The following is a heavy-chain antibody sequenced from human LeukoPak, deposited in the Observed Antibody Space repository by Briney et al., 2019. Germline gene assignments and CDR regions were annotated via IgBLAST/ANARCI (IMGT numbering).Heavy chain of an antibody. CDR3: ARVLDGSGYYLTYYYYGMDV. J-gene: IGHJ6*02. V-gene: IGHV3-30*04. CDR1: GFTFSNYA. Sequence: GRSLRLSCAASGFTFSNYAMQWVRQAPGKGLEWVAVISYDGSDKYYADCVKGRFTISRDNSKNTLYLQMNSLRAEDAAVYYCARVLDGSGYYLTYYYYGMDVWGQGTTVSVSS. CDR2: ISYDGSDK. D-gene: IGHD3-22*01.